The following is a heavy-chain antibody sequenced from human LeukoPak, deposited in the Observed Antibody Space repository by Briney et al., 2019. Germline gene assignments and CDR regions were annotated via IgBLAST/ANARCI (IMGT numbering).Heavy chain of an antibody. CDR1: GFTSSSKW. CDR2: IHKDGSST. CDR3: AREAYGSGNYYSDY. D-gene: IGHD3-10*01. J-gene: IGHJ4*02. V-gene: IGHV3-74*01. Sequence: PGGSLRLSCAASGFTSSSKWMHWVRQAPGKGLVWVSRIHKDGSSTTYADSVKGRFTISRDNAKNTLYLQMNSLRAEDTAMYYCAREAYGSGNYYSDYWGQGTLVTVSS.